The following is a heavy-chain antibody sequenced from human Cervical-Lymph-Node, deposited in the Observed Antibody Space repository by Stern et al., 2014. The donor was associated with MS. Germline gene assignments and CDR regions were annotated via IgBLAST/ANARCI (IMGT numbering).Heavy chain of an antibody. CDR2: IIPIFGTA. V-gene: IGHV1-69*01. Sequence: VQLVESGAEVKKPGSSVKVSCKASGGTFNTNVISWVRQAPGQGLESMGGIIPIFGTALYAQKFQGRVTFTGDEIPRAGHMELSSLRSEDTAVYYCARAAYSTSSYNYWGQGTLVIVSS. J-gene: IGHJ4*02. D-gene: IGHD6-6*01. CDR3: ARAAYSTSSYNY. CDR1: GGTFNTNV.